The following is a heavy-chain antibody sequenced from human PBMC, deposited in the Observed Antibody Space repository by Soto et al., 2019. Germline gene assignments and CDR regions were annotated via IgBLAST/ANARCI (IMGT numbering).Heavy chain of an antibody. J-gene: IGHJ4*02. Sequence: EVQLVESGGGLVQPWGSMRLSCAASGFGFSVSSMHWVRQASGKGLEWLGRIRSKANNYATTYSESVKGRFIISRDDSQDTMFLQMSSLRAEDTALYYCAKGRGGSGSLTPRVDFWGQGTLVTVSS. CDR3: AKGRGGSGSLTPRVDF. D-gene: IGHD3-10*01. CDR2: IRSKANNYAT. CDR1: GFGFSVSS. V-gene: IGHV3-73*01.